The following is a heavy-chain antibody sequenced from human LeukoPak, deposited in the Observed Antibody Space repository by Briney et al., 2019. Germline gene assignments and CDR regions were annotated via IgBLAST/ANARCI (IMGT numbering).Heavy chain of an antibody. CDR2: IYYSGST. Sequence: PSGTLSLTCTVSGGSISSYYWSWIRQPPGKGLEWIGDIYYSGSTNYNPSLKSRVTISVDTSKNQFSLRLSSVTAADTAVYYSARLASGSYGPLTPFDYWGQGTLVTVSS. D-gene: IGHD1-26*01. CDR1: GGSISSYY. J-gene: IGHJ4*02. V-gene: IGHV4-59*08. CDR3: ARLASGSYGPLTPFDY.